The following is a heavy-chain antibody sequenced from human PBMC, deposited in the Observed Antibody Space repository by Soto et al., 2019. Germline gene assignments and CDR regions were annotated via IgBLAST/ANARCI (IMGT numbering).Heavy chain of an antibody. Sequence: QVQLQESGPGLVKPSQTLSLTCTVSGGSISSGDYYWSWIRQPPGKGLEWIGYIYYSGSTYYNPSRTSRVTISVDTSKNQFSLKLSSVTAADTAVYYCARVPAAMWHLDYWGQGTLVTVSS. CDR2: IYYSGST. CDR1: GGSISSGDYY. D-gene: IGHD2-2*01. J-gene: IGHJ4*02. V-gene: IGHV4-30-4*01. CDR3: ARVPAAMWHLDY.